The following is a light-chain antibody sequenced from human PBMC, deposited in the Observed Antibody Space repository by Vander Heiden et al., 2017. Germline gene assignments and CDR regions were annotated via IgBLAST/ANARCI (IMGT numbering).Light chain of an antibody. CDR1: GSDVGGPNY. V-gene: IGLV2-8*01. CDR3: TSYAGSNNWV. CDR2: DGS. J-gene: IGLJ3*02. Sequence: YALTHPPSASGSPGQSVSISCTSSGSDVGGPNYVFWYQHHQGKAPNLIIDDGSKRPSGVPHRFSGSKSGNTASLTVSGLQAEDEADYYCTSYAGSNNWVFGGGTKLTVL.